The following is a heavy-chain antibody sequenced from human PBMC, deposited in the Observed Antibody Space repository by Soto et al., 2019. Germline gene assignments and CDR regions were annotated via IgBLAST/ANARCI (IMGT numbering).Heavy chain of an antibody. CDR3: ARHLRTYYYGSGRTYYYGMDV. D-gene: IGHD3-10*01. CDR1: CNSISSSSYY. V-gene: IGHV4-39*01. Sequence: SETLSLTCTVHCNSISSSSYYWGWIRQPPGKGLEWIGSIYYSGSTYYNPSLKSRVTISVDTSKNQFSLKLSSVTAADTAVYYCARHLRTYYYGSGRTYYYGMDVWGQGTTVT. CDR2: IYYSGST. J-gene: IGHJ6*02.